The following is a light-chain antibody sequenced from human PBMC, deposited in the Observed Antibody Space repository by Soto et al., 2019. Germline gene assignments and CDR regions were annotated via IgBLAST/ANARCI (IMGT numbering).Light chain of an antibody. CDR2: EDN. J-gene: IGLJ3*02. CDR1: GGSVASNY. CDR3: QSYDNSNQV. V-gene: IGLV6-57*03. Sequence: NFMLTQPHSVSESPGKTVTISCIRSGGSVASNYVQWYQQRPGSAPTSVIYEDNQRPSGVPDRFSGSIDSSSNSASLTISGLKTEDEADYYCQSYDNSNQVFSGGTKLTVL.